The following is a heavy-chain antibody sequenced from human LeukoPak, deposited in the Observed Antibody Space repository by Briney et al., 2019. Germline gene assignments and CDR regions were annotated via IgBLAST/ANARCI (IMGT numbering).Heavy chain of an antibody. V-gene: IGHV3-30*03. Sequence: GGSLRLSCAASGFTFSSYGMHWVRQAPGKGLEWVAVISYDGSNKYYADSVKGRFTISRDNSKNTLYLQMNSLRAEDTAVYYCARTTVTTESGFGYWGQGTQVTVSS. CDR2: ISYDGSNK. CDR1: GFTFSSYG. CDR3: ARTTVTTESGFGY. D-gene: IGHD4-17*01. J-gene: IGHJ4*02.